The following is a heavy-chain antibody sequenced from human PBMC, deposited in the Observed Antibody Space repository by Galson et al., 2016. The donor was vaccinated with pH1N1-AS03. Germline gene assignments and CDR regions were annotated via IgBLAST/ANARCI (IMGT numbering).Heavy chain of an antibody. D-gene: IGHD2-21*02. Sequence: SLRLSCAASGFTFSSYSMNWVRQAPGKGLEWVSYISSSRRTIYYADSVKGRFTISRDNSKNTLYLHMNSLRRDDTAVYYCVKDEGDRWIHWGQGTQVIVSS. CDR2: ISSSRRTI. CDR3: VKDEGDRWIH. V-gene: IGHV3-48*01. J-gene: IGHJ4*02. CDR1: GFTFSSYS.